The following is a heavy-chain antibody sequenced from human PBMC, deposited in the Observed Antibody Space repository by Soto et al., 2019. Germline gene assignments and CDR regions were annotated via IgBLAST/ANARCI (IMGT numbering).Heavy chain of an antibody. Sequence: SETLSLTCTVSGASITYGGYSWSWIRQTPGKGLEWIGYINHLETTFYNPSFESRLTLSIDRAKNQFSLNLNSMSAADRAVYFCARGGGSVSFDYWGQGILVTVSS. V-gene: IGHV4-30-2*01. CDR1: GASITYGGYS. CDR2: INHLETT. CDR3: ARGGGSVSFDY. D-gene: IGHD1-26*01. J-gene: IGHJ4*02.